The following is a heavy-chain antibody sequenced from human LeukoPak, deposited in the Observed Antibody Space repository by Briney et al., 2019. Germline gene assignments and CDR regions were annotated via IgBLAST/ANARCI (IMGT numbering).Heavy chain of an antibody. CDR3: ARDPYVSNFDY. J-gene: IGHJ4*02. V-gene: IGHV3-7*03. CDR1: GFTFTGFW. D-gene: IGHD3-10*02. Sequence: GGSLRLSCALSGFTFTGFWMSWSRQAPGAGVEWVASINSDGSEAYYVDSVKGRFTISRDNAQNSLYLHMHSLRVEDTAVYYCARDPYVSNFDYWGQGTLVTVSA. CDR2: INSDGSEA.